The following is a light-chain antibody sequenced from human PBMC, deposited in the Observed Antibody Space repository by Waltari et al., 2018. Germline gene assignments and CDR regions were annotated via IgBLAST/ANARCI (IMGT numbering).Light chain of an antibody. CDR2: DNT. Sequence: QSALTQPPSVSGAAGQRVTISGPGRSPNTGAGRGVPWYQQLPGTAPKLLIYDNTKRPSGVPDRFSGSKSGTSASLAITGLQAEDEADYYCQSYDSSIWVFGGGTKLTVL. J-gene: IGLJ3*02. CDR1: SPNTGAGRG. V-gene: IGLV1-40*01. CDR3: QSYDSSIWV.